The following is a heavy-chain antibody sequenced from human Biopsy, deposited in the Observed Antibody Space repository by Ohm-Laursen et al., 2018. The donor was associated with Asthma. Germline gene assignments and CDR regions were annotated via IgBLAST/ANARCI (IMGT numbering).Heavy chain of an antibody. Sequence: SQTLSLTCAVSGGSISSGGYSWSWIRQPPGKGLEWIGYIYHSGSTYYNPSLKSQVTISVGRSKNQFSLKLSSVTAADTAVYYCARVKDGYNFDYWGQGTLVTVSS. CDR2: IYHSGST. CDR1: GGSISSGGYS. CDR3: ARVKDGYNFDY. J-gene: IGHJ4*02. V-gene: IGHV4-30-2*01. D-gene: IGHD5-24*01.